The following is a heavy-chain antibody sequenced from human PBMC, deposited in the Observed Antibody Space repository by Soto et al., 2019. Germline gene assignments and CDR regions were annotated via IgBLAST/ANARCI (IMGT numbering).Heavy chain of an antibody. Sequence: SLRLSCAASGFTFSSYAMHWVRQAPGKGLEWVAVISYDGSNKYYADSVKGRFTISRDNSKNTMYLQMNSLRAEDTAVYYCARDNNDSSGYYYVLDYWGQGTLVTVSS. V-gene: IGHV3-30-3*01. J-gene: IGHJ4*02. CDR2: ISYDGSNK. CDR1: GFTFSSYA. D-gene: IGHD3-22*01. CDR3: ARDNNDSSGYYYVLDY.